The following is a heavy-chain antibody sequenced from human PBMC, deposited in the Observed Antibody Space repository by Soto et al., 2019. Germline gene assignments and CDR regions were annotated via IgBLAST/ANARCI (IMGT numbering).Heavy chain of an antibody. CDR1: GFTFSSYP. V-gene: IGHV3-30-3*01. Sequence: PGGSLRLSCAASGFTFSSYPMHGVRQAPGKRLEWVAVISYDGSNKYYADSVKGRFTISRDNSKNTLYLQMNSLRAEDTAVYYCARVVVPAATTYYYYGMDVWGQGTTVTVSS. D-gene: IGHD2-2*01. CDR3: ARVVVPAATTYYYYGMDV. J-gene: IGHJ6*02. CDR2: ISYDGSNK.